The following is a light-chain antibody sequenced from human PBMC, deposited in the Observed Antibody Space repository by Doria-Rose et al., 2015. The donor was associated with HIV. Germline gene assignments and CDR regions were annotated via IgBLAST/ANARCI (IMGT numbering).Light chain of an antibody. Sequence: TQSPESLGMSLGERATLNCKSNQSLLYTSKNYLAWYQQKPGQPPKLLIYWASTRQSVVPARFSGSGSGTEFTLAISSLEAEDVAVYYCQQYYDTPSFGPGTTVDIK. CDR1: QSLLYTSKNY. J-gene: IGKJ3*01. CDR2: WAS. CDR3: QQYYDTPS. V-gene: IGKV4-1*01.